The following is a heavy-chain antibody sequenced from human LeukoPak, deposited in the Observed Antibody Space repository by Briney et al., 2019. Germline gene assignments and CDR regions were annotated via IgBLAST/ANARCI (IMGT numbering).Heavy chain of an antibody. Sequence: SETLSLTCTVSGGSISSSSYYWGWIRQPPGKGLEWIGSIYYSGSTYYNPSLKSRVTISVDTSKNQFSLKLSSVTAADTAVYYCARQGAAAGWWFDPWGQGTLVTVSS. V-gene: IGHV4-39*01. CDR3: ARQGAAAGWWFDP. CDR1: GGSISSSSYY. D-gene: IGHD6-13*01. CDR2: IYYSGST. J-gene: IGHJ5*02.